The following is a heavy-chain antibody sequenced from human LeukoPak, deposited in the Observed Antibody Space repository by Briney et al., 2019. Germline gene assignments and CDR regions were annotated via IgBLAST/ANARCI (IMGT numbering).Heavy chain of an antibody. J-gene: IGHJ6*02. V-gene: IGHV4-4*07. CDR3: ARDGIGYCSSTSHYYGMDV. CDR2: IYTSGST. Sequence: KPSETLSLTCTVSGGSISSYYWSWIRQPAGKGLEWIGRIYTSGSTNYNPSLKSRVTMSADTSKNQFSLKLSSVTAADTAVYYCARDGIGYCSSTSHYYGMDVWGQGTTVTVSS. D-gene: IGHD2-2*01. CDR1: GGSISSYY.